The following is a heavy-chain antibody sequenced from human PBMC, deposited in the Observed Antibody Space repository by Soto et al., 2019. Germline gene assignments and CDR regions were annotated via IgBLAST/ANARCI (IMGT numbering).Heavy chain of an antibody. CDR3: ARDLRFLYYYDSSGYYCDGMDV. V-gene: IGHV1-46*01. Sequence: ASVKVSCKASGYTFTSYYMHLVRQAPGQGLEWMGIINPSGGSTSYAQKFQGRVTMTRDTSTSTVYMELSSLRSEDTAVYYCARDLRFLYYYDSSGYYCDGMDVWGQGTTVTVSS. CDR1: GYTFTSYY. J-gene: IGHJ6*02. CDR2: INPSGGST. D-gene: IGHD3-22*01.